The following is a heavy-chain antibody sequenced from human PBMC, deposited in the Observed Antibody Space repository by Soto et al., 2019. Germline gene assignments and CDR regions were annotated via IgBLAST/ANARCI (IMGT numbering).Heavy chain of an antibody. CDR1: GYTFTGYY. CDR3: ARGGRLGELLFGYYYYYGMDV. J-gene: IGHJ6*02. V-gene: IGHV1-2*04. D-gene: IGHD3-10*01. CDR2: INPNSGGT. Sequence: EASVKVSCKASGYTFTGYYMHWVRQAPGQGLEWMGWINPNSGGTNYAQKFQGWVTMTRDTSISTAYMELSRLRSDDTAVYYCARGGRLGELLFGYYYYYGMDVWGQGTTVTVSS.